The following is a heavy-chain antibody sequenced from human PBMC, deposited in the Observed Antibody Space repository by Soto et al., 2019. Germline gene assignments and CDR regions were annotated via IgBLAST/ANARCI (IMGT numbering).Heavy chain of an antibody. CDR2: IYYSGST. Sequence: SETLSLTCTVSGGSISSYYWSWIRQPPGKGLEWIGYIYYSGSTNYNPSLKSRVTISVDTSKNQFSLKLSSVTAADTAVYYCARLGSQYSSSWYFDYWGQGTLVTVSS. V-gene: IGHV4-59*08. CDR3: ARLGSQYSSSWYFDY. D-gene: IGHD6-13*01. J-gene: IGHJ4*02. CDR1: GGSISSYY.